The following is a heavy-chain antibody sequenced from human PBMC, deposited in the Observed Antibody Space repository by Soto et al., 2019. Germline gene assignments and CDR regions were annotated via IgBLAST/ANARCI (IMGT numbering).Heavy chain of an antibody. Sequence: PSQTLSLTCAISGDSVSSNSAAWNWIRQSPSRGLEWLGRTYYRSKWYNDYAVSVKSRITINPDTSKNQFSLQLNSVTPEDTAVYYCARGRYCSSTSCYTRYGMDVWGQGTTVTVSS. CDR2: TYYRSKWYN. V-gene: IGHV6-1*01. D-gene: IGHD2-2*02. CDR1: GDSVSSNSAA. CDR3: ARGRYCSSTSCYTRYGMDV. J-gene: IGHJ6*02.